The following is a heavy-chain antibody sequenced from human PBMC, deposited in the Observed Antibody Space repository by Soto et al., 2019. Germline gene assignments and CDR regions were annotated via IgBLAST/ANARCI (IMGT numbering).Heavy chain of an antibody. D-gene: IGHD3-22*01. Sequence: PSETLSLTCTIYCASIHSGRYSWTWIRQPPGAGLEWIGHIYHIGTTYYNPSLKSRVTMSVDTSKNQFSLKLSSVTAADTAIYYCAKGINYYDSSGDSWFDPWGQGTLVTVS. V-gene: IGHV4-30-2*01. CDR3: AKGINYYDSSGDSWFDP. J-gene: IGHJ5*02. CDR2: IYHIGTT. CDR1: CASIHSGRYS.